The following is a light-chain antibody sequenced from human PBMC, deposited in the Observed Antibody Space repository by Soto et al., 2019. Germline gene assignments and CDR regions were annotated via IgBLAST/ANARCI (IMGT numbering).Light chain of an antibody. Sequence: QSVLTQPPSASGSPGQSVTISCAGTSSEVGGYDHVSWYQQHPGKAPKLMIYDVSKRPSGVPDRFSGSKSGNAASLTVSGLQTEDEADYYWSSFAGSNNVVFGGGTKLTVL. CDR2: DVS. CDR1: SSEVGGYDH. CDR3: SSFAGSNNVV. V-gene: IGLV2-8*01. J-gene: IGLJ3*02.